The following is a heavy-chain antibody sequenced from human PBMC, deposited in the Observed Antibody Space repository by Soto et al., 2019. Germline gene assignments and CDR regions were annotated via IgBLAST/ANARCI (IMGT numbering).Heavy chain of an antibody. CDR1: GDTFTTNY. D-gene: IGHD2-21*01. CDR2: INPNNGAT. V-gene: IGHV1-46*01. CDR3: ASRVLCDMDV. J-gene: IGHJ6*02. Sequence: QEQLVQSGAEVKEPGASLKVSCKASGDTFTTNYLHWVRQAPGQGLEWMGRINPNNGATLYAQEFQGRLILTTDTSTSTVYMDLNSVKSEDSAVYYCASRVLCDMDVWGQGTTVTVSS.